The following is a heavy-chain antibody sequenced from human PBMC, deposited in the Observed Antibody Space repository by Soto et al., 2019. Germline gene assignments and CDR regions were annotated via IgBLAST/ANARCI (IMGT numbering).Heavy chain of an antibody. D-gene: IGHD1-7*01. J-gene: IGHJ4*02. CDR1: GGSFSGYY. Sequence: SETLSLTCAVYGGSFSGYYWSWIRQPPGKGLEWIGEINHSGSTNYNPSLKXRXXXXXXXXXXXXXXXXXXXXXXXXXXXXXXXXPRYNWNYVRYYFDYWGQGTLVTVSS. CDR2: INHSGST. CDR3: XXXPRYNWNYVRYYFDY. V-gene: IGHV4-34*01.